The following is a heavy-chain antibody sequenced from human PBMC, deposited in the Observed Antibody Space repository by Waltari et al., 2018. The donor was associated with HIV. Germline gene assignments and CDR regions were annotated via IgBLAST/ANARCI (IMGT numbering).Heavy chain of an antibody. V-gene: IGHV4-59*01. CDR2: VYYSGST. J-gene: IGHJ5*02. Sequence: QVQLRESGPGLVKPSETLSLTCTVSGRSITTSYWSWIRQPPGKGLEWIGYVYYSGSTKYNPSLKSRVTISVDRSKNQFSRKVNSVTAADTAVYYCARQRQQPSVAWFDPWGQGTLVTVSS. CDR1: GRSITTSY. D-gene: IGHD6-13*01. CDR3: ARQRQQPSVAWFDP.